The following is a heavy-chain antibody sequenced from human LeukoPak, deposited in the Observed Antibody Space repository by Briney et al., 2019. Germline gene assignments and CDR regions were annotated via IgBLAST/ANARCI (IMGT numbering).Heavy chain of an antibody. V-gene: IGHV4-59*01. D-gene: IGHD6-13*01. CDR3: ARDSIAAARAHAFDI. Sequence: PSETLSLTCTVSGGSISSYYWSWIRQPPGKGLEWIGYIYYSGSTNYNPSLKSQVTISVDTSKNQFSLKLSSVTAADTAVYYCARDSIAAARAHAFDIWGQGTMVTVSS. CDR1: GGSISSYY. J-gene: IGHJ3*02. CDR2: IYYSGST.